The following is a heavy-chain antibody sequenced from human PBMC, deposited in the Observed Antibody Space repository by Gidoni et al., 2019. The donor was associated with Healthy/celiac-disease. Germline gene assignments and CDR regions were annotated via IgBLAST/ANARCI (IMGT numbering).Heavy chain of an antibody. V-gene: IGHV1-46*01. CDR2: INPSGGST. CDR1: GYTFTCYY. J-gene: IGHJ4*02. CDR3: AKGSSSEGFDY. D-gene: IGHD6-6*01. Sequence: QVQLVQSGAAVQTPGASMKVSCKASGYTFTCYYIHWVRQAPGQGLEWMGIINPSGGSTSYEQKFQGRVTMTRDTSTSTVYMELSSLRSEDTAVYYCAKGSSSEGFDYWGQGTLVTVSS.